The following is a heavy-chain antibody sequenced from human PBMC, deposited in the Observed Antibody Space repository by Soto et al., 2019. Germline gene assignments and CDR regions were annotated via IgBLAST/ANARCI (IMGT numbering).Heavy chain of an antibody. CDR3: AKATAAGDFDY. D-gene: IGHD6-13*01. CDR1: GFTFSSYG. Sequence: VKLLDSGGGLVQPGGSLRLSCAASGFTFSSYGMHWVRQAPGKGLEWVAVISYDGSNKYYADSVKGRFTISRDNSKNTLYLQMNSLRAEDTAVYYCAKATAAGDFDYWGQGTLVTVSS. J-gene: IGHJ4*02. V-gene: IGHV3-30*18. CDR2: ISYDGSNK.